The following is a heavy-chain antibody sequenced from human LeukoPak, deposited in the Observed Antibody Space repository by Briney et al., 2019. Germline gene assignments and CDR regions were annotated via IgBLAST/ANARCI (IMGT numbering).Heavy chain of an antibody. CDR3: ARVPLGLWFGENYFDY. J-gene: IGHJ4*02. D-gene: IGHD3-10*01. CDR1: GYTFTGYY. V-gene: IGHV1-2*06. Sequence: ASVKVSCKASGYTFTGYYMHWVRQAPGQGLEWMGRINPNSGGTNYAQKFQGRVTMTRDTSISTAYMELSRLRSDDTAVYYCARVPLGLWFGENYFDYWGRGTLVTVSS. CDR2: INPNSGGT.